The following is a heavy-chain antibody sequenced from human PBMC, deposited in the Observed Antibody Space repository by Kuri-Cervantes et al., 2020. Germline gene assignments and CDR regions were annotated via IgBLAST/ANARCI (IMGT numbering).Heavy chain of an antibody. V-gene: IGHV3-30*18. J-gene: IGHJ4*02. D-gene: IGHD6-19*01. CDR2: ISYDGSNK. Sequence: GESLKISCAASGFTFSNYAMTWVRQAPGKGLEWVAVISYDGSNKYYADSVKGRFTISRDNSKNTLYLQMNSLRAEDTAVYYCAKDRIAVAGPIDYWGQGTLVTVSS. CDR3: AKDRIAVAGPIDY. CDR1: GFTFSNYA.